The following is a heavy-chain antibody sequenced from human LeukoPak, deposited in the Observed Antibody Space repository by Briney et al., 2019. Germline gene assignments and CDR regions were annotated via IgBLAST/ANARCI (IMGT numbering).Heavy chain of an antibody. D-gene: IGHD6-19*01. CDR1: GFTFSSYA. J-gene: IGHJ4*02. CDR2: ISSSSSYI. CDR3: ARKEVAGFDY. V-gene: IGHV3-21*01. Sequence: GGSLRLSCAASGFTFSSYAMSWVRQAPGKGLEWVSSISSSSSYIYYADSVKGRFTISRDNAKNSLYLQMNSLRAEDTAVYYCARKEVAGFDYWGQGTLVTVSS.